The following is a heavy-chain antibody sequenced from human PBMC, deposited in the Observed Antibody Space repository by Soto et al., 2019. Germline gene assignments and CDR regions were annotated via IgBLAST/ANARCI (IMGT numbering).Heavy chain of an antibody. V-gene: IGHV3-9*01. CDR2: LNWNSVTP. Sequence: PGGSLRLSCAASGFNFGDYAMHWVRQTPGQGLEWVSGLNWNSVTPGYGDSVKGRFCISRDNGKYALYLQMTSLRPEDTALYYCVKDISGAYSGPNYDAWGQGTLVTVSS. CDR3: VKDISGAYSGPNYDA. CDR1: GFNFGDYA. J-gene: IGHJ4*02. D-gene: IGHD1-26*01.